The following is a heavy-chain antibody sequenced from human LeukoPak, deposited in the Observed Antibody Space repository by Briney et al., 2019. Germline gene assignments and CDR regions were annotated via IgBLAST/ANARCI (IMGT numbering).Heavy chain of an antibody. D-gene: IGHD1-26*01. CDR2: ISWNSGSI. CDR3: AKGPGSGSFGAFDI. V-gene: IGHV3-9*03. CDR1: GFTFSSYA. J-gene: IGHJ3*02. Sequence: GGSLRLSCAASGFTFSSYAMHWVRQAPGKGLEWVSGISWNSGSIAYADSVKGRFTISRDNAKNSLFLQMNSLRAEDMALYYCAKGPGSGSFGAFDIWGQGTLVTVSS.